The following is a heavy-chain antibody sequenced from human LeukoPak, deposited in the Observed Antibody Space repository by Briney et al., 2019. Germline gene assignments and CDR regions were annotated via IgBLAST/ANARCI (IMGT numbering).Heavy chain of an antibody. J-gene: IGHJ2*01. CDR2: ISSSGHST. D-gene: IGHD1-14*01. V-gene: IGHV3-23*01. Sequence: GGSLRLSCAASEFAFTSYGMTWVRQAPGKGLEWVSGISSSGHSTYYADSVKGRFTISRDNSKMIMYLEMSSLRADDTAIYYCAKDIPAAGYLDPWGRGTLVTVSS. CDR3: AKDIPAAGYLDP. CDR1: EFAFTSYG.